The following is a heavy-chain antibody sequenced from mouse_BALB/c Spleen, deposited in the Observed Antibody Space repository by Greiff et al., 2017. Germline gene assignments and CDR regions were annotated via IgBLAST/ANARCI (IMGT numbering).Heavy chain of an antibody. D-gene: IGHD2-3*01. CDR2: IRNKANGYTT. CDR1: GFTFTDYY. CDR3: ARDRDGYYGWFAY. Sequence: EVNVVESGGGLVQPGGSLRLSCATSGFTFTDYYMSWVRQPPGKALEWLGFIRNKANGYTTEYSASVKGRFTISRDNSQSILYLQMNTLRAEDSATYYCARDRDGYYGWFAYWGQGTLVTVSA. V-gene: IGHV7-3*02. J-gene: IGHJ3*01.